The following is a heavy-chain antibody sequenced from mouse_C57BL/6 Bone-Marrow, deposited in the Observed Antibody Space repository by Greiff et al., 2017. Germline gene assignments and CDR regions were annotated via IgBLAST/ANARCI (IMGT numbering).Heavy chain of an antibody. Sequence: EVKLMESGGGLVKPGGSLKLSCAASGFTFSSYTMSWVRQTPEKRLEWVATISGGGGNTYYPDSVKGRFTISRDNAKNTLYLQMSSLRSEDTALYYCARPSKYAMDYWGQGTSVTVSS. D-gene: IGHD1-3*01. CDR2: ISGGGGNT. V-gene: IGHV5-9*01. CDR1: GFTFSSYT. J-gene: IGHJ4*01. CDR3: ARPSKYAMDY.